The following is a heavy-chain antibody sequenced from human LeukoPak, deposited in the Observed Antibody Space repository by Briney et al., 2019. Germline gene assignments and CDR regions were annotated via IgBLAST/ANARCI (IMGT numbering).Heavy chain of an antibody. CDR1: GFTFSACE. CDR2: ISRSGSTR. CDR3: ARVATMVRVPLDALDI. J-gene: IGHJ3*02. D-gene: IGHD3-10*01. Sequence: PGGSLRLSCAISGFTFSACELTCVRLAPGKGLEWVSYISRSGSTRYYADSVKGRFTISRDNAKNSLYLQMNSLRAKDTAVYYCARVATMVRVPLDALDIWGQGTMVSVSS. V-gene: IGHV3-48*03.